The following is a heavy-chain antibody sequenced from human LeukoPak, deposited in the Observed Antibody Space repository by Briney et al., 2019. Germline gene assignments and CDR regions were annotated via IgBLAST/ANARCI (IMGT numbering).Heavy chain of an antibody. D-gene: IGHD5-24*01. J-gene: IGHJ3*02. V-gene: IGHV1-69*05. CDR2: IIPIFGTA. CDR1: GGTFSSYA. Sequence: SVKVSCKASGGTFSSYAISWVRQAPGQGLEWMGGIIPIFGTANYAQRFQGRVTITTDESTSTAYMELSSLRSEDTAVYYCARDQSRDGYNLDAFDIWGQGTMVTVSS. CDR3: ARDQSRDGYNLDAFDI.